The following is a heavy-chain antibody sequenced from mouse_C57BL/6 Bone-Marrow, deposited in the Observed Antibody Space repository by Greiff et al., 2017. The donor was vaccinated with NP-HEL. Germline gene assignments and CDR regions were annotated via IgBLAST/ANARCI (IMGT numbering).Heavy chain of an antibody. V-gene: IGHV1-58*01. J-gene: IGHJ1*03. CDR1: GYTFTSYG. CDR2: IYIGNGYT. Sequence: QLKESGAELVRPGSSVKMSCKTSGYTFTSYGINWVKQRPGQGLEWIGYIYIGNGYTEYNEKFKGKATLTSDTSSSPAYMQLSSLTSEDSAIYFCARDWLLLPLWYFDVWGTGTTVTVSS. D-gene: IGHD2-3*01. CDR3: ARDWLLLPLWYFDV.